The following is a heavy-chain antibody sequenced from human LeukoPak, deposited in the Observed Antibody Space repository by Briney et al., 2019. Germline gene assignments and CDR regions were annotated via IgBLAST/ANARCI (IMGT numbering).Heavy chain of an antibody. CDR3: AQGSEGFDY. J-gene: IGHJ4*02. Sequence: GGSLRLSCAASGFTFSSYGMHWVRQAPGKGLEWVAVIWYDGSNKYYADSVKGRFTISRDNSKSTLYLQMNSLRAEDTAVYYCAQGSEGFDYWGQGTLVTVSS. CDR2: IWYDGSNK. V-gene: IGHV3-33*06. CDR1: GFTFSSYG.